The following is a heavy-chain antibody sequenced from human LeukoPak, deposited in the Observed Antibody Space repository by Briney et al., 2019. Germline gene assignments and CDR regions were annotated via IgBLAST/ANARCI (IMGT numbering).Heavy chain of an antibody. V-gene: IGHV1-18*01. CDR2: ITTYNGNT. D-gene: IGHD6-6*01. CDR1: GYTFTSYA. Sequence: GASVKVSCKASGYTFTSYAISWVRQAPGQGLEWMGWITTYNGNTNYAQKLQGRVTMTTDTSTSTAYMELRSLRSDDTAVYYCARGGSSSYIITSFDYWGQGTLVTVSS. CDR3: ARGGSSSYIITSFDY. J-gene: IGHJ4*02.